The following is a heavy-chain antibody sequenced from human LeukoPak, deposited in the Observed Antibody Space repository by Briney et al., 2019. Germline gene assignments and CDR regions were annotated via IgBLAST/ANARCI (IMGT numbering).Heavy chain of an antibody. J-gene: IGHJ4*02. CDR1: GGSISSSSYY. D-gene: IGHD3-3*01. Sequence: SETLSLTCTVSGGSISSSSYYWGWIRQPPGKGLEWIGSIYYSGSTYYNPSLKSRVTISVDTSENQFSLKLSSVTAADTAVYYCAGGNWGDFWSGYPGYFDYWGQGTLVTVSS. V-gene: IGHV4-39*01. CDR3: AGGNWGDFWSGYPGYFDY. CDR2: IYYSGST.